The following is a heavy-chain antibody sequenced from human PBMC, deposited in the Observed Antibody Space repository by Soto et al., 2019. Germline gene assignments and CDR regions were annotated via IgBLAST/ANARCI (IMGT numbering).Heavy chain of an antibody. CDR3: ARGGYCSGGSCYPHDAFDI. CDR1: GFTFSSYG. CDR2: ISYEGSNK. Sequence: GGSLRLSCAASGFTFSSYGMHWVRQAPGKGLEWVAVISYEGSNKYYADSVKGRFTISRDNSKNTPYLQMNSLRDEETAEYYCARGGYCSGGSCYPHDAFDIWGQGTMVTVSS. D-gene: IGHD2-15*01. J-gene: IGHJ3*02. V-gene: IGHV3-30*03.